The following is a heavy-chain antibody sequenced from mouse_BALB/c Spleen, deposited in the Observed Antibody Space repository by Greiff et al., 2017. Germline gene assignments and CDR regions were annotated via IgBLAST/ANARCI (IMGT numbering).Heavy chain of an antibody. J-gene: IGHJ2*01. CDR2: ISYSGST. CDR3: ARAYYRYDGPFDY. CDR1: GYSITSDYA. D-gene: IGHD2-14*01. V-gene: IGHV3-2*02. Sequence: DVKLQESGPGLVKPSQSLSLTCTVTGYSITSDYAWNWIRQFPGNKLEWMGYISYSGSTSYNPSLKSRISITRDTSKNQFFLQLNSVTTEDTATYYCARAYYRYDGPFDYWGQGTTLTVSS.